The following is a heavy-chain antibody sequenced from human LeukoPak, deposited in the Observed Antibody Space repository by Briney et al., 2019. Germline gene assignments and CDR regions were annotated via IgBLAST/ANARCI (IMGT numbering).Heavy chain of an antibody. CDR1: NGSFSGYY. J-gene: IGHJ6*03. V-gene: IGHV4-34*01. CDR3: ARLDIAARPRHYYYYYMDV. CDR2: IKHRGST. D-gene: IGHD6-6*01. Sequence: SETLSLTCAVYNGSFSGYYWSWIRQPPGKGLEWIGEIKHRGSTNNNPSLKSRVTISVDTSKNQFSLKLTSVTAADTAVYYCARLDIAARPRHYYYYYMDVWGKGTTVTVSS.